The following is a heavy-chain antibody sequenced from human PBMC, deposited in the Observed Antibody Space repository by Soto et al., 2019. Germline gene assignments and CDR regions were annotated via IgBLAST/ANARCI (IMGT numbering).Heavy chain of an antibody. CDR1: GDSITNNHW. J-gene: IGHJ6*02. V-gene: IGHV4-4*02. Sequence: QMQLRESGPGLVKPSGTLSLTCTVYGDSITNNHWWSWVRQPPGKGPELIGEIYHTGIANYNPSLESQVACSVDKSKNQFSLSLTSVTDADTAVYYGVSKLGPYYYGLDVWGQGTTVTVSS. CDR2: IYHTGIA. CDR3: VSKLGPYYYGLDV. D-gene: IGHD3-16*01.